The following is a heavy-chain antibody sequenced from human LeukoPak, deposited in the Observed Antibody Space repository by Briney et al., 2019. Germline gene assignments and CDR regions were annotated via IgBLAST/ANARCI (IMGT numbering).Heavy chain of an antibody. CDR2: ISVSGGST. CDR3: AKDSPIDY. Sequence: GGSLRLSCAASGFTFSSYGMSWVRQAPGKGLEWVSDISVSGGSTYYADSVKGRFTISRDNAKNSLYLQMNSLRAEDTAVYYCAKDSPIDYWGQGTLVTVSS. J-gene: IGHJ4*02. CDR1: GFTFSSYG. V-gene: IGHV3-23*01.